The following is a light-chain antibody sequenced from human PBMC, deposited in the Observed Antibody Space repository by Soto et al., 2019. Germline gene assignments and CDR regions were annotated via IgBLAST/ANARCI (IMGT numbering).Light chain of an antibody. CDR2: DAS. CDR1: QGISSY. V-gene: IGKV1-9*01. J-gene: IGKJ5*01. Sequence: DIKLTQSPSFLSASVGDRVTITCRASQGISSYLAWYQQEPGKAPKVLIYDASTLQSGVPSRFSGSGSGTEFTLTISSLQPEDSATYYCQQLYSYPITVGRGTGLEIK. CDR3: QQLYSYPIT.